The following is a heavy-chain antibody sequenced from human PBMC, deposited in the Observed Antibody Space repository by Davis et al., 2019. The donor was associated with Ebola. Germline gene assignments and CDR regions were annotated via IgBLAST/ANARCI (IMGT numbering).Heavy chain of an antibody. CDR2: IDGNGLYT. CDR1: GFTFSSYS. V-gene: IGHV3-NL1*01. Sequence: GESLKISCAASGFTFSSYSMNWVRQAPGKGLEWVSAIDGNGLYTYYADSVKGRFTISRDNSKNTLYLQMNSLRAEDTAVYYCAKLELVYYWGQGTLVTVSS. CDR3: AKLELVYY. D-gene: IGHD1-7*01. J-gene: IGHJ4*02.